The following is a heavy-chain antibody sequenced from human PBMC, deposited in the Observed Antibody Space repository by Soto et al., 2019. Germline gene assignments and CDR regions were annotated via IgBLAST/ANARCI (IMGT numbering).Heavy chain of an antibody. CDR3: ATYPYSSSWYVGWFDP. Sequence: GESLKISCKGSGYSFTSYWIGWVRQMPGKGLEWMGIIYPGDSDTRYSPSFQGQVTISADKSISTAYLQWSSLKASDTAMYYCATYPYSSSWYVGWFDPWGQGTLVTVSS. J-gene: IGHJ5*02. D-gene: IGHD6-13*01. CDR1: GYSFTSYW. CDR2: IYPGDSDT. V-gene: IGHV5-51*01.